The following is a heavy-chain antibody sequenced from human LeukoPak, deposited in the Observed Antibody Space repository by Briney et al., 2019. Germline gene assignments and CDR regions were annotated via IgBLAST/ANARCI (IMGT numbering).Heavy chain of an antibody. CDR1: GFIVSSNY. CDR3: ARGTAMAPYYFDY. Sequence: PGGSLRLSCAASGFIVSSNYMSWVRQAPGKGLEWVSIIYSGSSTYYADSVKGRFTISRDNSKNTLFLQMSSLRAEDTAVYYCARGTAMAPYYFDYWGQGTLVTVSS. J-gene: IGHJ4*02. CDR2: IYSGSST. D-gene: IGHD5-18*01. V-gene: IGHV3-66*02.